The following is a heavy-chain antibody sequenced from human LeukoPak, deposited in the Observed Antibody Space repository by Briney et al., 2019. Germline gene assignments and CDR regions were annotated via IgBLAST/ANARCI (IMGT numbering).Heavy chain of an antibody. CDR2: ISSSSRTI. CDR3: VRRGASSGGLDY. V-gene: IGHV3-48*01. J-gene: IGHJ4*02. Sequence: GGSLRLSCAASGFIFSSYSMNWVRQAPGKGLEWVSYISSSSRTIYYTDSVKGRFTISRDSAKNSLYLQMNSLRAEDTAVYYCVRRGASSGGLDYWGQGTLVTVSS. CDR1: GFIFSSYS. D-gene: IGHD6-19*01.